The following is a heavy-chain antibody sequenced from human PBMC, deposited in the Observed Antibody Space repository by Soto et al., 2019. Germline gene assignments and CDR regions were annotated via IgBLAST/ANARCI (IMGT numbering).Heavy chain of an antibody. CDR2: IYYSGST. Sequence: XATLSLTFTVSGGSISSSSYYWGWIRQPPGKGLEWIGRIYYSGSTYYNPSLKSRVTISVDTSKNQFSLKLSSVTAADTAVYYCANISYIAEHTNDAFDIWGQGTMVTVSS. V-gene: IGHV4-39*01. CDR3: ANISYIAEHTNDAFDI. J-gene: IGHJ3*02. D-gene: IGHD2-15*01. CDR1: GGSISSSSYY.